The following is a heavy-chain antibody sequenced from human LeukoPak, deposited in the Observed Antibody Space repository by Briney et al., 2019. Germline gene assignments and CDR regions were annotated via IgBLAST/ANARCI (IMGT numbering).Heavy chain of an antibody. CDR1: GFTFSSYC. CDR3: ARDRSTYYYGWGSYCDY. J-gene: IGHJ4*02. V-gene: IGHV3-7*01. Sequence: PGGSLRLSCAASGFTFSSYCMSWVRQAPGKGLEWVAHIKQDGSEKYYVDSVKGRFTISRDNAKNSLYLQMNSLRAEDTAVYYCARDRSTYYYGWGSYCDYWGQGTLVTVSS. CDR2: IKQDGSEK. D-gene: IGHD3-10*01.